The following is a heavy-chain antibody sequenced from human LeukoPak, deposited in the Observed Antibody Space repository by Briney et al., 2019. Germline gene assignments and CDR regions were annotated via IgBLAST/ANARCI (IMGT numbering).Heavy chain of an antibody. J-gene: IGHJ4*02. CDR2: IFHTGNT. D-gene: IGHD2-15*01. V-gene: IGHV4-38-2*02. Sequence: PSETLSLTCTVSAYSIISGNYWGWIRQPPGKGLEWIGSIFHTGNTYHNPSLESRVTISIDTSKNQFSLKLSSVTAADTAVYYCARQGSEYCSGGSCYRIFDYWGQGTLVTVSS. CDR1: AYSIISGNY. CDR3: ARQGSEYCSGGSCYRIFDY.